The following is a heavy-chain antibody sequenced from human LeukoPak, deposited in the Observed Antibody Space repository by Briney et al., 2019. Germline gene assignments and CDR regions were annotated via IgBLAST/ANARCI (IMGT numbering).Heavy chain of an antibody. CDR3: ARLRESQYYDILTGPSYAFDI. D-gene: IGHD3-9*01. Sequence: ASVKVSCKASGYTLTSYDINWVRQATGQGLEWMGWMNPNSGNTGYAQKFQGRVTMTRNTSISTAYMELSSLRSEDTAVYYCARLRESQYYDILTGPSYAFDIWGQGTMVTVSS. CDR1: GYTLTSYD. V-gene: IGHV1-8*01. CDR2: MNPNSGNT. J-gene: IGHJ3*02.